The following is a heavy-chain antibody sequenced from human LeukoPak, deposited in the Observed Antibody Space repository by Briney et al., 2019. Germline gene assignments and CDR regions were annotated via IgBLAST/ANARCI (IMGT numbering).Heavy chain of an antibody. J-gene: IGHJ4*02. CDR2: ISGSSSSGRT. CDR3: AKMRWELNYFDY. V-gene: IGHV3-23*01. D-gene: IGHD4-23*01. Sequence: GGSLRVSCAASGFTLSSNAMSWVRQAPGKGLEWVSAISGSSSSGRTFYADSVKGRFTISRDNSKNTLYLQMNSLRAEDTAIYYCAKMRWELNYFDYWGQGTLVTVSS. CDR1: GFTLSSNA.